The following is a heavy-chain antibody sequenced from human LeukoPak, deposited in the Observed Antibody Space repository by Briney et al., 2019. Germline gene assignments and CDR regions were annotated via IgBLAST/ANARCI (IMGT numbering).Heavy chain of an antibody. V-gene: IGHV4-39*07. D-gene: IGHD6-13*01. CDR1: GGSISSSSYY. Sequence: SETLSLTCTVSGGSISSSSYYWGWIRQPPGKGLEWIGSIYYSGSTYYNPSLKSRVTISVDTSKNQFSLKLSSVTAADTAVYYCARLTLAAAAFGYWGQGTLVTVSS. J-gene: IGHJ4*02. CDR3: ARLTLAAAAFGY. CDR2: IYYSGST.